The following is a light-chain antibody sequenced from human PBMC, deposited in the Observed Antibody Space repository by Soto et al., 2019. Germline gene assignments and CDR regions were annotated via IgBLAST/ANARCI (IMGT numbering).Light chain of an antibody. V-gene: IGKV1-39*01. J-gene: IGKJ1*01. Sequence: DIQMTQSPPSLSASVGDRVTITCRASQSIATYLNWYQHKPGKAPKLLIYGASKLQSGVPSRFSGSGSGTDFTLTISSLQPEDFATYYCQQYGSSFATFGQGTQVE. CDR3: QQYGSSFAT. CDR2: GAS. CDR1: QSIATY.